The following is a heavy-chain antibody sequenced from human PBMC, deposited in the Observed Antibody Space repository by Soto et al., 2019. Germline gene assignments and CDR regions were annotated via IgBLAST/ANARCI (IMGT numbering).Heavy chain of an antibody. J-gene: IGHJ4*02. V-gene: IGHV4-34*01. D-gene: IGHD4-17*01. CDR2: INHSGST. CDR1: GGSFSDYY. Sequence: SETLSLTCAVYGGSFSDYYWSWIRQPPGKGLEWIGEINHSGSTNYNPSLKSRVSISVDKSKNQFSLRLSSVTAADTAIYYCASQRRTVTTFDYWGQGTQVTVSS. CDR3: ASQRRTVTTFDY.